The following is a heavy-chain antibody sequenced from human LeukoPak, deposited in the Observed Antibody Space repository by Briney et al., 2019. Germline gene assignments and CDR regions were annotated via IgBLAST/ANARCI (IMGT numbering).Heavy chain of an antibody. V-gene: IGHV3-30*18. J-gene: IGHJ4*02. CDR3: AKFGYCSSTSCPGDY. Sequence: QPGRSLRLSCAASGFTFSRYGLHWVRPAPGKGVEWVAVISSDGSNKYYADSVKGRFTISRDNSKNTLYLQMNSLKAEDTAVYYCAKFGYCSSTSCPGDYWGQGTLVTVSS. CDR2: ISSDGSNK. CDR1: GFTFSRYG. D-gene: IGHD2-2*03.